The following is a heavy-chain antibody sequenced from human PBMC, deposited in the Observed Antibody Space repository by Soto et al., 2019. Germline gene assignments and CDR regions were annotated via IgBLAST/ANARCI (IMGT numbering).Heavy chain of an antibody. CDR2: LSNAGGSV. CDR3: AKEGTSDDFWGGAYH. Sequence: PGGSLRLSCAASGFTFSNYAMTWVRQAPGKGLEWVSTLSNAGGSVYYADSVKGRFTISRDNSKNTLYLHMSSLRAEDTAVYYCAKEGTSDDFWGGAYHWGQGTLVTVSS. D-gene: IGHD3-3*01. CDR1: GFTFSNYA. J-gene: IGHJ4*02. V-gene: IGHV3-23*01.